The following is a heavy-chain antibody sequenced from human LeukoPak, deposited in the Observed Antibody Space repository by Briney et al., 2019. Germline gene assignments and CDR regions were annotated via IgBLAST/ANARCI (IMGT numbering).Heavy chain of an antibody. CDR1: GFTVSSNY. CDR2: INSDGSST. Sequence: GGSLRLSCAASGFTVSSNYMSWVRQAPGKGLVWVSRINSDGSSTSYADSVKGRFTISRDNAKNTLYLQMNSLRAEDTAVYYCARTEGSYDILTGYYIFDAFDIWGQGTMVTVSS. D-gene: IGHD3-9*01. V-gene: IGHV3-74*01. J-gene: IGHJ3*02. CDR3: ARTEGSYDILTGYYIFDAFDI.